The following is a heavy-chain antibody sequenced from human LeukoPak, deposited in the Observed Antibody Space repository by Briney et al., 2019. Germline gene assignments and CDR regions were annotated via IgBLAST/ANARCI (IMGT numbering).Heavy chain of an antibody. CDR3: ASESLTGYYTPY. Sequence: GGSLRLSCAASGFTVSSNYMSWVRQAPGKGLEWGSILYSGGSTYYADSVKGRFTISRDNSKNTLYLQMNSLRAEDTAVYYCASESLTGYYTPYWGQGTLVTVSS. CDR2: LYSGGST. CDR1: GFTVSSNY. V-gene: IGHV3-53*01. J-gene: IGHJ4*02. D-gene: IGHD3-9*01.